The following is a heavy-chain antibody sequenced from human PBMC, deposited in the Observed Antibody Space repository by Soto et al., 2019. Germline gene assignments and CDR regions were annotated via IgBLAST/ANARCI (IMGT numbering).Heavy chain of an antibody. CDR1: GYTFTSYA. CDR2: INAGNGNT. CDR3: ARTLLGYCSSNSCYEQDY. J-gene: IGHJ4*02. V-gene: IGHV1-3*01. Sequence: QVQLVQSGAEVKKPGASVKVSRKASGYTFTSYAMHWVRQAPGQRLEWMGWINAGNGNTKYSQKFQGRVTITRDTSASTAYMELSSLRSEDTAVYYCARTLLGYCSSNSCYEQDYWGQGTLVTVSS. D-gene: IGHD2-2*01.